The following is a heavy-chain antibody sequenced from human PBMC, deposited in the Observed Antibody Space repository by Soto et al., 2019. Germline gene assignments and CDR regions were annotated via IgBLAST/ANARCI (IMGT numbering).Heavy chain of an antibody. CDR2: IYHSGST. D-gene: IGHD3-10*01. V-gene: IGHV4-30-2*01. J-gene: IGHJ5*02. CDR3: ARVVRAELRWFDP. Sequence: SETLSLTCTVSGGSISSGGYSWSWIRQPPGKGLEWIGYIYHSGSTYYNPSLKSRVTISVDRSKNQFSLKLSSVTAADTAVYYCARVVRAELRWFDPWGQGTLVTVSS. CDR1: GGSISSGGYS.